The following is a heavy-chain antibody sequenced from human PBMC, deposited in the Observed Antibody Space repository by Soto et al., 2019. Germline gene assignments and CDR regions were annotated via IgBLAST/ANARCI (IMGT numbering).Heavy chain of an antibody. Sequence: SETLSLTCAVSGGSISSSNWWSWVRQPPGKGLEWIGEIYHSGSTNYNPSLKSRVTISVDKSKNQFSLKLSSVTAADTAVYYCARDPLIRLVEGDYYYGMDVWGQGTTVTVSS. CDR3: ARDPLIRLVEGDYYYGMDV. J-gene: IGHJ6*02. CDR1: GGSISSSNW. CDR2: IYHSGST. V-gene: IGHV4-4*02. D-gene: IGHD6-6*01.